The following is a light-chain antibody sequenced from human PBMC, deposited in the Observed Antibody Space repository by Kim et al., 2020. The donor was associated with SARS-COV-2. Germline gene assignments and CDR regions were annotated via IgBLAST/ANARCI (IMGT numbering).Light chain of an antibody. CDR1: QGLDSSE. J-gene: IGKJ4*01. CDR2: GAS. Sequence: LSLSPGERATLSCRASQGLDSSELAWYQQKPGQAPRLLIHGASSRATGIPDKFSGSGSGTDFTLTISRLEPEDFAIYYCQQYGATFGGGTKVDIK. CDR3: QQYGAT. V-gene: IGKV3-20*01.